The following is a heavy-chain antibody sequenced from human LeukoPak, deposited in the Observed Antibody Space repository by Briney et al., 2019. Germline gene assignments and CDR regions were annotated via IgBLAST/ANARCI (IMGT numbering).Heavy chain of an antibody. CDR2: IYWDDDK. CDR3: AHLITYCDHGRYYFDY. V-gene: IGHV2-5*02. Sequence: SGPRLVKPTQTLTLTCTFSGFSLSASGVGVGWIRQPPGKALEWLALIYWDDDKRYSPSLKSRHTITKDTSKNQVVLTMTNMDPVDTATYYCAHLITYCDHGRYYFDYWGQGTLVTVSS. D-gene: IGHD3-22*01. J-gene: IGHJ4*02. CDR1: GFSLSASGVG.